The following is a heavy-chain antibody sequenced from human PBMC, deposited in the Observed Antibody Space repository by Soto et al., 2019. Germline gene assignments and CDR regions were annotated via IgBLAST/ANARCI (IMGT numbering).Heavy chain of an antibody. D-gene: IGHD2-2*01. CDR3: ARVSDCSSTSCDDHFDY. CDR1: GFTFSRYS. Sequence: EVQLVESGGGLVQPGGSLRLSCAASGFTFSRYSMNWVRQAPGKGLEWVSYISSSSSTIYYADSVKGRFTISRDNDKNSLYLQVNSLRAEDTAVYYCARVSDCSSTSCDDHFDYWGQGTLVTVSS. CDR2: ISSSSSTI. J-gene: IGHJ4*02. V-gene: IGHV3-48*01.